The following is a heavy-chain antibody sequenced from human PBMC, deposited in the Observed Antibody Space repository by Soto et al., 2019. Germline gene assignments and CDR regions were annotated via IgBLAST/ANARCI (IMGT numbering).Heavy chain of an antibody. CDR1: GGSINAFF. CDR3: ATQTGLYYYGMDV. CDR2: IFYSGST. J-gene: IGHJ6*02. Sequence: WETLSLTCTVSGGSINAFFWSWVRQPPGKGLESIGYIFYSGSTNYNPSLKSRVTISLDTSKTQFSLNLTSVTAADTAVYYCATQTGLYYYGMDVWGQGTTVTVSS. V-gene: IGHV4-59*01.